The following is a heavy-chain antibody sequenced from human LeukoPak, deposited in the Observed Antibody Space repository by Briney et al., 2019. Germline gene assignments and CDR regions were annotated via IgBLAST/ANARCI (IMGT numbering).Heavy chain of an antibody. CDR3: AKPITISGATDGFDI. J-gene: IGHJ3*02. V-gene: IGHV3-7*01. CDR1: GFDFSTYW. CDR2: IKQDGSER. Sequence: GGSLRLSCAASGFDFSTYWMNWVGQAPGKGLEWVANIKQDGSERYYVDSVKGRFTISRDNAKNSLYMQMNSLRAEDTAVYYCAKPITISGATDGFDIWGQGTKVTVSS. D-gene: IGHD3-3*01.